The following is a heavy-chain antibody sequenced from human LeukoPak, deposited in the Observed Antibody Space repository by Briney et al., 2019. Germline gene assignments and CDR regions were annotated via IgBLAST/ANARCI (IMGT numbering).Heavy chain of an antibody. CDR3: ARDSGFWLY. V-gene: IGHV4-39*07. J-gene: IGHJ4*02. CDR2: TYSDGDT. CDR1: GDSITSGSYY. D-gene: IGHD3-22*01. Sequence: SETPSLTCTASGDSITSGSYYWGWIRQTPGKRLEWIGNTYSDGDTSFNPSLKSRITMSVDTSKNQFSLRLNSVTAADTAVYFCARDSGFWLYWGQGILVSVSS.